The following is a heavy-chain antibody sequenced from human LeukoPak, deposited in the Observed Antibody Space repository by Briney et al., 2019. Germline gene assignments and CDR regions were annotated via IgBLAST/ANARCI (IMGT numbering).Heavy chain of an antibody. CDR1: GFTFSSYG. Sequence: GGSLRLSCAASGFTFSSYGMHWVRQAPGKGLEWVAVISYDGSNKYYADSVKGRFTISRDNSKNTLYLQMNSLRAEDTAVCYCAKDPQDYWGQGTLVTVSS. CDR3: AKDPQDY. CDR2: ISYDGSNK. V-gene: IGHV3-30*18. J-gene: IGHJ4*02.